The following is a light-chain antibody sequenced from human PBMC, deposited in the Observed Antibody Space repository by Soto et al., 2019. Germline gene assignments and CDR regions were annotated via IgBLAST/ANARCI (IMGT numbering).Light chain of an antibody. CDR2: DAS. J-gene: IGKJ4*01. V-gene: IGKV3-15*01. CDR1: QSVSSN. Sequence: EIVMTQSPATLSVSPGERVTLSCRASQSVSSNLAWYQQKPGQAPRLLIYDASTRATGIPARFSGSGSGTELTLTISSLQSEDFALYYCQQYYNWPLTFGGGTKVEIK. CDR3: QQYYNWPLT.